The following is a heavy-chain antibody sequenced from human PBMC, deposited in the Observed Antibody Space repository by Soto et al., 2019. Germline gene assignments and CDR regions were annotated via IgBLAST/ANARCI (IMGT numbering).Heavy chain of an antibody. CDR3: VKSLSGYGPYWYFDL. V-gene: IGHV3-23*01. Sequence: EVQLLESGGGLVQPGGSLRLSCAASGFTFGNYDMTWVRQAPGKGLEWVSSISRVGDSTYYADSVKGWFTISRDNSKNTLSLQMNSLRAEDTAIYYCVKSLSGYGPYWYFDLWGRGTLVTVSS. D-gene: IGHD5-18*01. CDR1: GFTFGNYD. CDR2: ISRVGDST. J-gene: IGHJ2*01.